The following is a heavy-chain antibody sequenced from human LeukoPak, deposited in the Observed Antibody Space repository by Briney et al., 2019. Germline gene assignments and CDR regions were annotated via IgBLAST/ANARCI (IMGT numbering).Heavy chain of an antibody. J-gene: IGHJ2*01. Sequence: GGSLRLSCAASGFTFSSYAMHWVRQAPGKGLEWVAVISYDGSNKYYADSVKGRFTISRDNSKNTLYLQMNSLRAEDTAVYYCARGGYSSSWYLWWYFDLWGRGTLVTVSS. V-gene: IGHV3-30-3*01. CDR2: ISYDGSNK. D-gene: IGHD6-13*01. CDR1: GFTFSSYA. CDR3: ARGGYSSSWYLWWYFDL.